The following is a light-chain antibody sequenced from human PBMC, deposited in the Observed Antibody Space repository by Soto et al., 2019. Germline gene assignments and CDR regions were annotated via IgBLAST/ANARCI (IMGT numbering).Light chain of an antibody. V-gene: IGKV3-15*01. CDR1: ETVSSN. CDR2: GAS. J-gene: IGKJ4*01. Sequence: EIVMTQSPATLSVSPGERATLSCRASETVSSNLAWYQQKPGQAPRLLSYGASTTATGIPARFSGSGSGTEFSLTTGSLQSEDFALDYCQQYNNWPLTFGGGTKVEIK. CDR3: QQYNNWPLT.